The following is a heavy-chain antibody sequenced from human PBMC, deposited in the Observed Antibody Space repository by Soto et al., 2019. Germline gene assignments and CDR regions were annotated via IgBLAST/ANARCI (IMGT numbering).Heavy chain of an antibody. CDR3: ARATRDYGDYGYFDY. Sequence: SETLSLTCTVSCGSISSYYWSWIRQPAGKGLEWIGRIYTSGSTNYNPSLKSRVTMSVDTSKNQFSLKLSSVTAADTAVYYCARATRDYGDYGYFDYWGQGTLVTVSS. D-gene: IGHD4-17*01. CDR2: IYTSGST. CDR1: CGSISSYY. V-gene: IGHV4-4*07. J-gene: IGHJ4*02.